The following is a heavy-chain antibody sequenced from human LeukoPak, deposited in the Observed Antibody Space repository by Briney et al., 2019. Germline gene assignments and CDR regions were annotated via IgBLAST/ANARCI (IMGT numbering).Heavy chain of an antibody. CDR3: ARSNYDSSGYEDY. Sequence: ASVKVSCKVSGYTLTELSMHWVRQAPGQGLEWMGWISAYNGHTKYAQKLQGRVTMTTDTSTSTAYMELRSLSSDDTAVYYCARSNYDSSGYEDYWGQGTLVTVSS. V-gene: IGHV1-18*01. D-gene: IGHD3-22*01. J-gene: IGHJ4*02. CDR2: ISAYNGHT. CDR1: GYTLTELS.